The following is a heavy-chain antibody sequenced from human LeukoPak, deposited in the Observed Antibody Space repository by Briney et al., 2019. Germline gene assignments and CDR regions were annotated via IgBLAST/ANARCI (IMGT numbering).Heavy chain of an antibody. D-gene: IGHD2-8*01. CDR3: ARDADGPGSLIDY. J-gene: IGHJ4*02. Sequence: GGSLRLSCAASGFTFSTYWMQWVRQAPGEGLVWVARINNDGSGTTYADSVKGRFTISRDNPKNTVFLQMNSLRAEDTAVYYCARDADGPGSLIDYWGQGALVTVSS. CDR2: INNDGSGT. V-gene: IGHV3-74*01. CDR1: GFTFSTYW.